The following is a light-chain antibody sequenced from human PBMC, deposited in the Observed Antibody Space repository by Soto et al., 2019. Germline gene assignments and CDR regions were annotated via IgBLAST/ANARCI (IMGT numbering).Light chain of an antibody. CDR1: QNINRW. V-gene: IGKV1-5*03. J-gene: IGKJ1*01. CDR2: TAS. Sequence: DFQMTQSPSTLSASVGDRVTITCRASQNINRWLAWYQQKPGKAPKLLIYTASRLEGGVPSRFSGSGSGTEFTLTISGLQPDDFATYYRQQYNSYPWTFGQGTKVEIK. CDR3: QQYNSYPWT.